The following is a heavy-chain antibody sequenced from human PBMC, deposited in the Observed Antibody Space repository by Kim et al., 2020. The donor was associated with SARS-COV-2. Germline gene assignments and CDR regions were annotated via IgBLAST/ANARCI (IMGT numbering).Heavy chain of an antibody. CDR1: GFTFSSYA. Sequence: GGSLRLSCAASGFTFSSYAMSWVRQAPGKGLEWVSAISGSGGSTYYADSVKGRFTISRDNSKNTLYLQMNSLRAEDTAVYYCAKECYDFWSGYYTGGGGNWFDPWGQGTLVTVSS. CDR2: ISGSGGST. J-gene: IGHJ5*02. CDR3: AKECYDFWSGYYTGGGGNWFDP. D-gene: IGHD3-3*01. V-gene: IGHV3-23*01.